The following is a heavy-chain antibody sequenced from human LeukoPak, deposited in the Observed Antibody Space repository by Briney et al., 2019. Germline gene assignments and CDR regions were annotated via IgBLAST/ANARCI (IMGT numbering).Heavy chain of an antibody. CDR2: ISAYNGNT. CDR1: GYTFTSYG. J-gene: IGHJ5*02. Sequence: ASVKVSCKASGYTFTSYGISWVRQAPGQGLEWMGWISAYNGNTNYAQKLQGRVTMTTDTSTSTAYMELRSLRSADTAVYYCARDGGPLRYFDWLSSPHNWFDPWGQGTLVTVSS. D-gene: IGHD3-9*01. CDR3: ARDGGPLRYFDWLSSPHNWFDP. V-gene: IGHV1-18*01.